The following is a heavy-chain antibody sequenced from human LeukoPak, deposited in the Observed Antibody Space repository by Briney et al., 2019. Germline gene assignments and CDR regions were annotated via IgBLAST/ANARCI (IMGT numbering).Heavy chain of an antibody. CDR1: GGSISSGGYS. V-gene: IGHV4-30-2*01. CDR3: ARDGYCSGGSCYWAAFDI. CDR2: IYHSGST. D-gene: IGHD2-15*01. J-gene: IGHJ3*02. Sequence: SETLSLTCAVSGGSISSGGYSWSWIRQPPGKGLEWIGYIYHSGSTYYNPSLKSRVTISVDRSKNQFSLKLSSVTAADTAVYYCARDGYCSGGSCYWAAFDIWGQGTMVTVSS.